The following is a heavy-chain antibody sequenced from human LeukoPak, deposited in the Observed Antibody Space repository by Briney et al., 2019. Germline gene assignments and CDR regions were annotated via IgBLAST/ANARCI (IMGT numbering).Heavy chain of an antibody. CDR2: IRYDGSNK. CDR3: AKDRISYITMIVVANDY. Sequence: HPGGSLRLSCAASGFTFSSYGMHWVRQAPGKGLERVAFIRYDGSNKYYADSVKGRFTISRDNSKNTLYLQMNSLRAEDTAVYYCAKDRISYITMIVVANDYWGQGTLVTVSS. D-gene: IGHD3-22*01. CDR1: GFTFSSYG. V-gene: IGHV3-30*02. J-gene: IGHJ4*02.